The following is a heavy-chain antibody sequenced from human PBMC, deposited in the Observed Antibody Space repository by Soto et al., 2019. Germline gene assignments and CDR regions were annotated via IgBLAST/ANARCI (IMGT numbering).Heavy chain of an antibody. D-gene: IGHD3-3*01. CDR2: INAGNGNT. V-gene: IGHV1-3*01. J-gene: IGHJ3*02. Sequence: ASVKVSCKASGYTFTSYAMHWVRQAPGQRLEWMGWINAGNGNTKYSQKFQGRVTITRDTSASTAYMELSSLRSEDTAVYYCARVVTIFGVVPPRAFDIWGQGTMVTVS. CDR1: GYTFTSYA. CDR3: ARVVTIFGVVPPRAFDI.